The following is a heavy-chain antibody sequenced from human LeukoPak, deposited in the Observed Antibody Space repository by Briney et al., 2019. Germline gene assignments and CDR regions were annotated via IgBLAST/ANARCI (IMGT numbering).Heavy chain of an antibody. V-gene: IGHV1-18*01. Sequence: GASVKVSCKASGYTFTSYGISWVRQAPGQGLEWMGWISAYNGNTNYAQKLQGRVTMTTDTSTSTAYMELRSLRSDDTAVYYCARARMVRGVIWDAFDIWGKGTTVTISS. CDR1: GYTFTSYG. CDR2: ISAYNGNT. J-gene: IGHJ3*02. D-gene: IGHD3-10*01. CDR3: ARARMVRGVIWDAFDI.